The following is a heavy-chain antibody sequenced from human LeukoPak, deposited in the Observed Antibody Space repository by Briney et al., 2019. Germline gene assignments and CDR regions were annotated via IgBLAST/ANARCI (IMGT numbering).Heavy chain of an antibody. CDR3: ARDVYYDFWSGYPSAT. D-gene: IGHD3-3*01. J-gene: IGHJ4*02. CDR1: GGSISSYY. CDR2: IYTSGST. Sequence: PSETLSLTCTVSGGSISSYYWSWIRQPPGKGLEWIGRIYTSGSTNYNPSLKSRVTISVDTSKNLFSLKLSSVTAADTAVYYCARDVYYDFWSGYPSATWGQGTLVTVSS. V-gene: IGHV4-4*08.